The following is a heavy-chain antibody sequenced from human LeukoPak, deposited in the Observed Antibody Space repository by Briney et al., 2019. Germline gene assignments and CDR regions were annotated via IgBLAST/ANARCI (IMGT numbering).Heavy chain of an antibody. CDR3: ARDIYYGSDDAFDI. CDR2: ISSSGSTI. V-gene: IGHV3-48*03. CDR1: GFSITSYA. J-gene: IGHJ3*02. Sequence: GGSLRLSCAAAGFSITSYAISWVRQAPGKGLEWVSYISSSGSTIYYADSVKGRFTISRDNAKNSLYLQMNSLRAEDTAVYYCARDIYYGSDDAFDIWGQGTMVTVSS. D-gene: IGHD3-10*01.